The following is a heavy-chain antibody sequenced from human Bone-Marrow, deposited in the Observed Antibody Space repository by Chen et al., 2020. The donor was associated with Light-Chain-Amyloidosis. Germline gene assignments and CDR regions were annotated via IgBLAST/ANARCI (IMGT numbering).Heavy chain of an antibody. D-gene: IGHD6-19*01. J-gene: IGHJ5*01. Sequence: EAQLVESGGGLVQPGGSLRLSCAASGFPFSNHWLGWVRQAPGKGLAWVANIEQDGSEKYFVDSVRGRFIISRDNTKTSLYLQMTSLRAEDTAVYYCARWEYNSGWYWLDSWGQGTLVTVSS. CDR2: IEQDGSEK. V-gene: IGHV3-7*01. CDR3: ARWEYNSGWYWLDS. CDR1: GFPFSNHW.